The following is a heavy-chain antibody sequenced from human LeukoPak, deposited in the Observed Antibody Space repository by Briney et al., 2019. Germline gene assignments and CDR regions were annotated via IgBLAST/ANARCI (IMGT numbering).Heavy chain of an antibody. V-gene: IGHV3-23*01. CDR1: GFTFSSYW. CDR3: AKDGYDYYYYYMDV. CDR2: ISGSGGST. Sequence: PGGSLRLSCAASGFTFSSYWMSWVRQAPGKGLEWVSAISGSGGSTYYADSVKGRFTISRDNSKNTLHLQMNSLRAEDTAVYYCAKDGYDYYYYYMDVWGKGTTVTVSS. J-gene: IGHJ6*03. D-gene: IGHD1-1*01.